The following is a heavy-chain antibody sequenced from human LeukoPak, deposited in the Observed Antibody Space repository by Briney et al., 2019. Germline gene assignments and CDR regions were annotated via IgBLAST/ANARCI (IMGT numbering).Heavy chain of an antibody. CDR2: IRGSGGGT. D-gene: IGHD1-14*01. Sequence: GGSLRLSCAASGFTFGTFAMTWVRQAPGKGLEWVSLIRGSGGGTYYADSVKGRFTISRDNSRNTLYLQMNSLRAEDTAVYYCAKDQGTLDEWNQYYFDYWGQGTVVTVSS. V-gene: IGHV3-23*01. CDR3: AKDQGTLDEWNQYYFDY. J-gene: IGHJ4*02. CDR1: GFTFGTFA.